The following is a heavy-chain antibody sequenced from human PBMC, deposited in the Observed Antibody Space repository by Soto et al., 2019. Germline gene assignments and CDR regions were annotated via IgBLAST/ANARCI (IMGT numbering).Heavy chain of an antibody. CDR2: INDSGDT. CDR3: ARSSRELAVAALEL. CDR1: YGSMKRYY. J-gene: IGHJ4*02. Sequence: QVPLLDSGPGLLRPAETLSLNCSVSYGSMKRYYWSCIRQPPGKGLEWIAYINDSGDTNYNPSLKRRVIISLDTSKSQVSLSLNSGTSADTAVYYFARSSRELAVAALELWGQGTLVTVS. V-gene: IGHV4-59*01. D-gene: IGHD6-19*01.